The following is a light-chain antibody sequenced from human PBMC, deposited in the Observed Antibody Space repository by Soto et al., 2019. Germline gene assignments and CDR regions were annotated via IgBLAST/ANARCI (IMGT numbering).Light chain of an antibody. J-gene: IGKJ2*01. V-gene: IGKV1-5*03. CDR3: QQYNSYPYT. CDR1: QSISSW. CDR2: KAS. Sequence: DIQMTQSPSTLSASVGDRVTITCRASQSISSWLAWYQQKPGKAPKLLIYKASSLESGVPSRFSGSGSGIEFTLTISSLQPDDFATYYCQQYNSYPYTFGQGTKVDIK.